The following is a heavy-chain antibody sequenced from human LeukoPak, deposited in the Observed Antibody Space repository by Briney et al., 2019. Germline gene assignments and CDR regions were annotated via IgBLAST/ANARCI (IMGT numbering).Heavy chain of an antibody. CDR3: ARDSWTVRNAPFDV. Sequence: PGGSLRLSCAASGFTFSTYAMSWVRQAPGKGLDWVSAISGNGGNTVYADSVKGRFTISRDNSKNTLYLQMNSLQTEDTAVYFCARDSWTVRNAPFDVWGQGTMVSVSS. CDR2: ISGNGGNT. V-gene: IGHV3-23*01. J-gene: IGHJ3*01. CDR1: GFTFSTYA. D-gene: IGHD4-17*01.